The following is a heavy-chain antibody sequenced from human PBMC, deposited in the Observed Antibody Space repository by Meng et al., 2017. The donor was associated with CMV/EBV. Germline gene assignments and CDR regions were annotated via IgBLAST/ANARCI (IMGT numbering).Heavy chain of an antibody. V-gene: IGHV3-21*01. D-gene: IGHD1-7*01. Sequence: GGSLRLSCAASGFTFSSDSMNWVRQAPGKGLEWVSSISSSSSYIYYADSVKGRFTISRDNAKNSLYLQMNSLRAEDTAVYYCARASTELELLSGFDYWGQGTLVTVSS. J-gene: IGHJ4*02. CDR1: GFTFSSDS. CDR3: ARASTELELLSGFDY. CDR2: ISSSSSYI.